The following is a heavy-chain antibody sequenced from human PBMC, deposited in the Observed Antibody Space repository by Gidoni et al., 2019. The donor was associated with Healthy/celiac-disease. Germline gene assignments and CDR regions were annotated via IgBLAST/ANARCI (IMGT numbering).Heavy chain of an antibody. V-gene: IGHV1-18*04. D-gene: IGHD5-12*01. J-gene: IGHJ4*02. CDR3: ARDRIVATTGNSGFECFDY. CDR1: GYTFTSFG. Sequence: QVQLVQSGAEVKKPGPSVQVSSKASGYTFTSFGISWVRQAPGQGLEWMGWISAYNGNTNYAQKLQGRVTMTTDTSTSTAYMELRSLRSDDTAVYYCARDRIVATTGNSGFECFDYWGQGTLVTVSS. CDR2: ISAYNGNT.